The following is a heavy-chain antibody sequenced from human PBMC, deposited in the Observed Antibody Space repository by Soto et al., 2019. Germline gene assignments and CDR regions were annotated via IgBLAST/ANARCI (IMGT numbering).Heavy chain of an antibody. J-gene: IGHJ6*02. D-gene: IGHD3-3*01. V-gene: IGHV4-59*12. CDR1: GGSMRNYF. CDR3: ARENTYYDFWSGYSQGGYYYGMDV. Sequence: SETLSLTCTVSGGSMRNYFWTWIRQPPGKGLEWIGYIYHSGSTYYNQSLKSRVTISVDRSKNQFSLKLSSVTAADTAVYYCARENTYYDFWSGYSQGGYYYGMDVWGQGTTVTVSS. CDR2: IYHSGST.